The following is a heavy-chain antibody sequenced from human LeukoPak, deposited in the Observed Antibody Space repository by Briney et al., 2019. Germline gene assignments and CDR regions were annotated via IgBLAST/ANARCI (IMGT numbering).Heavy chain of an antibody. V-gene: IGHV3-9*01. CDR1: GFTFDDYA. D-gene: IGHD3-16*01. CDR3: ARGNDYGDY. J-gene: IGHJ4*02. Sequence: GGSLRLSCAASGFTFDDYAMHWVRQAPGKGLEWVSGISWNSGSIGYADSVKGRFTISRDNAKNSLYLQMNSLRAEDTAVYYCARGNDYGDYWGQGTLVTVSS. CDR2: ISWNSGSI.